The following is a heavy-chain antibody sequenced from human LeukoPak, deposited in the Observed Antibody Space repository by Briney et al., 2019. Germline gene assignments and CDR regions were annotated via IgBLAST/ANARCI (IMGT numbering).Heavy chain of an antibody. CDR2: IKQDGSEK. CDR1: GFPFSSFW. V-gene: IGHV3-7*03. Sequence: GGSLRLSCAASGFPFSSFWMSWVRQAPGKGLEWVANIKQDGSEKYYVDSVKGRFTNSRDNAKNSLYLQMNSLRAEDKAVYYCAKGRGMDVWGKGTTVTVSS. CDR3: AKGRGMDV. J-gene: IGHJ6*04.